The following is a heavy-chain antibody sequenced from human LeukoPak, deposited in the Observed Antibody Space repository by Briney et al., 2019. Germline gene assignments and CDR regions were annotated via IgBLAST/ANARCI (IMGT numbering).Heavy chain of an antibody. CDR2: IYYSGST. CDR3: ARQSRSIAAAVAG. J-gene: IGHJ4*02. V-gene: IGHV4-39*01. Sequence: SETLSLTCTVSGGSISSSSYYWGWIRQPPGKGLEWIGSIYYSGSTYYNPSLKSRVTISVDTSKNQFSLKLSSVTAADTAVYYCARQSRSIAAAVAGWGQGTLVTVSS. D-gene: IGHD6-13*01. CDR1: GGSISSSSYY.